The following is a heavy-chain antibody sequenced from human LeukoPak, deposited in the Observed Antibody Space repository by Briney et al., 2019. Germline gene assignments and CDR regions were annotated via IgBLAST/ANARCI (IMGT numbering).Heavy chain of an antibody. D-gene: IGHD5-18*01. CDR1: GFSLEAWARA. J-gene: IGHJ3*02. CDR3: AHLTVNGYTYDI. CDR2: VYWGDSK. Sequence: SGPTLLHPTRTLTLTFTFSGFSLEAWARAVGWVHQPPEEALEWLPHVYWGDSKVYSLYLQCKRTVTEDTSNNQGVRPIPNMDPVDTAIYFCAHLTVNGYTYDIWGQGTMVTAS. V-gene: IGHV2-5*02.